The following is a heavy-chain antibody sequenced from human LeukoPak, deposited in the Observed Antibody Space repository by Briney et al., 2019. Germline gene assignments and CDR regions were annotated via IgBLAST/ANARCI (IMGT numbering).Heavy chain of an antibody. D-gene: IGHD3-16*02. CDR3: ARDLVYYDYVWGSYRRGAPFDY. Sequence: PGGSLRLSCAASGFTFDDYGMSWVRQAPGKGLEWVSGINWNGGSTGYADSVKGRFTIPRDNAKNSLYLQMNSLRAEDTALYYCARDLVYYDYVWGSYRRGAPFDYWGQGTLVTVSS. J-gene: IGHJ4*02. V-gene: IGHV3-20*04. CDR2: INWNGGST. CDR1: GFTFDDYG.